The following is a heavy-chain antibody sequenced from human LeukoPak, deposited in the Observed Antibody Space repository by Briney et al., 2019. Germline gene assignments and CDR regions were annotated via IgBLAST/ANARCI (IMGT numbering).Heavy chain of an antibody. CDR1: GGSFSGYY. CDR2: IYYSGST. CDR3: ARISSSNWYNERGAFDV. Sequence: SETLSLTCAVYGGSFSGYYWSWIRQPPGKGLEWIGYIYYSGSTNYNPSLKSRVTISVETSKNEFSLKLRSVTAADTAVYYCARISSSNWYNERGAFDVWGQGTMVTVSS. V-gene: IGHV4-59*01. J-gene: IGHJ3*01. D-gene: IGHD6-13*01.